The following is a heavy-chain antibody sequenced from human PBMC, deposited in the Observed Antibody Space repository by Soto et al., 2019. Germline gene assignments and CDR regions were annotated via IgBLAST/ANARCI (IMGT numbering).Heavy chain of an antibody. Sequence: GGSLRLSCAASGFTFSSYGMHWVRQAPGKGLEWVAVISYDGSNKYYANSVKGRFTISRDNSKNTQYLQMNSLRAEETAVYYCAKDLETVTTKGFDYWGQGTLVTVSS. J-gene: IGHJ4*02. V-gene: IGHV3-30*18. CDR2: ISYDGSNK. D-gene: IGHD4-17*01. CDR1: GFTFSSYG. CDR3: AKDLETVTTKGFDY.